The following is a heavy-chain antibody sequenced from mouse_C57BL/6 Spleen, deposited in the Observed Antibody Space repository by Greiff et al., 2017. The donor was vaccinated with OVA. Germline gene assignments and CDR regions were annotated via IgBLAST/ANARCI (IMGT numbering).Heavy chain of an antibody. J-gene: IGHJ2*01. CDR3: TRATTGRYFDY. Sequence: EVMLVESGEGLVKPGGSLKLSCAASGFTFSSYAMSWVRQTPEKRLEWVAYISSGGDYIYYADNVKGRITISRDNARNTLYLQMSSLKYEDTAMDYCTRATTGRYFDYWGQGTTLTVSS. CDR1: GFTFSSYA. CDR2: ISSGGDYI. D-gene: IGHD2-12*01. V-gene: IGHV5-9-1*02.